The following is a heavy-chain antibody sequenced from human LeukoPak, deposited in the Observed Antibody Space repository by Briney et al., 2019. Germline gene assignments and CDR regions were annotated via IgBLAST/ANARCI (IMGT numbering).Heavy chain of an antibody. CDR2: IGGYNGDT. J-gene: IGHJ4*02. CDR1: GYPFNSYI. CDR3: ARDISGGEDY. D-gene: IGHD3-16*01. Sequence: ASVKVSCKASGYPFNSYIITWFRQAPGQGLEWMGWIGGYNGDTLYPQKFQGRVTVTTDTSSSTAYMELRSLRSDDTAVYYCARDISGGEDYWGQGTLVTVSS. V-gene: IGHV1-18*01.